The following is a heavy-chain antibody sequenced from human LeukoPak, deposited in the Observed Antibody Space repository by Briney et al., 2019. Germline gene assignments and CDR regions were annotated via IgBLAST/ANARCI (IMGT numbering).Heavy chain of an antibody. J-gene: IGHJ4*02. Sequence: SETLSLTCTVSGYSISSGYYWGWIRQPPGKGLEWIGSIYHSGSTYYNPSLKSRVTKSVDTSKNQFSLKLSSVTAADTAVYYCARSRDGYPNYWGQGTLVTVSS. CDR2: IYHSGST. D-gene: IGHD5-24*01. CDR3: ARSRDGYPNY. V-gene: IGHV4-38-2*02. CDR1: GYSISSGYY.